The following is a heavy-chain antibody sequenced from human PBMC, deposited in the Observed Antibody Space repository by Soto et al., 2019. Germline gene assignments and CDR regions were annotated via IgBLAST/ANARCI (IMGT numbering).Heavy chain of an antibody. V-gene: IGHV3-9*01. Sequence: EVQLVESGGGLVQPGSSLRLSCAASGFTFDDYAMHWVRQAPGKGLEWVSGISWNSGSIGYADSVKGRFTISRDNAKNSLYLQMNSLRAEDTALYYCTKARLTDGAFDPWCQGTLVTVSS. J-gene: IGHJ5*02. D-gene: IGHD2-21*02. CDR3: TKARLTDGAFDP. CDR2: ISWNSGSI. CDR1: GFTFDDYA.